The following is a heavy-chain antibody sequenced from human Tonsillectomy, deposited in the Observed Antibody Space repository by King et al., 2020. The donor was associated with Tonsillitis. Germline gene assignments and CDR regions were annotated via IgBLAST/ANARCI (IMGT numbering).Heavy chain of an antibody. CDR2: IYHSRST. CDR1: GYSISSGYY. J-gene: IGHJ4*02. CDR3: ARVGYYYGSETFDY. V-gene: IGHV4-38-2*01. D-gene: IGHD3-10*01. Sequence: QLQESGPGLVKPSETLSLTCAVSGYSISSGYYWGWIRQPPGKGLEWIGRIYHSRSTNYNQSLKSRVTISVDTAKNQFSLKLSSVTAADTAVYYCARVGYYYGSETFDYWGQGTLVTVSS.